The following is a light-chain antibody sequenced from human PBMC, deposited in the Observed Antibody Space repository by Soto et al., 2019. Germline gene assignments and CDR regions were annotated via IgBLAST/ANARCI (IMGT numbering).Light chain of an antibody. CDR3: CSPTTTSTLV. V-gene: IGLV2-14*01. J-gene: IGLJ1*01. CDR2: EVS. Sequence: QSVLTQPASVSGSPGQSIAISCTGTSSDVGGYNYVSWYQQHPGKAPKLMLYEVSDRPSGVSSRFSGSKSGSTASLTISGLQAEDEGDYHCCSPTTTSTLVFGTGTKLTVL. CDR1: SSDVGGYNY.